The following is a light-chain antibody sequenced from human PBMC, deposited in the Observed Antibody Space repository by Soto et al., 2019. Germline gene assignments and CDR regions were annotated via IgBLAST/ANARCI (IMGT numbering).Light chain of an antibody. Sequence: DIQMTQSPSSLSASVGDRVTITCRASQTIRRYLNWYQQKPGEAPNLLIYGASTLQSGVPSRFSGSGSGTDFILTISSLRPEDFATYYCQQSYNTPVTLGGGTKVEIK. J-gene: IGKJ4*01. CDR1: QTIRRY. CDR2: GAS. V-gene: IGKV1-39*01. CDR3: QQSYNTPVT.